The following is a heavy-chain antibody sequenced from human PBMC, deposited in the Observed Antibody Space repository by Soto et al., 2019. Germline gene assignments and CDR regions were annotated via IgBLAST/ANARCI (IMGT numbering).Heavy chain of an antibody. CDR2: IYYSGST. V-gene: IGHV4-39*01. Sequence: SETLSLTCTVSGGSISISSYYWGCMRQPPGKGLEWIGSIYYSGSTYYNPSLKSRVTISVDTSKNQFSLKLSSVTAADTAVYYCAREGMTTVTTDDYWGQGTLVTVSS. CDR1: GGSISISSYY. D-gene: IGHD4-17*01. J-gene: IGHJ4*02. CDR3: AREGMTTVTTDDY.